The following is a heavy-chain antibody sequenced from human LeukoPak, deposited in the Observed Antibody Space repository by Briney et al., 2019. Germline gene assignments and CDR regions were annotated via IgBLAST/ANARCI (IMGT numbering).Heavy chain of an antibody. CDR1: GGTFSSYA. D-gene: IGHD3-22*01. CDR3: ARDDVDRGSSGYYL. V-gene: IGHV1-69*04. CDR2: IIPILGIA. Sequence: SVKVSCKASGGTFSSYAISWVRQAPGQGLEWMGRIIPILGIANYAQKFQGRVTITADKSTSTACMELSSLRSEDTAVYYCARDDVDRGSSGYYLWGQGTLVTVSS. J-gene: IGHJ4*02.